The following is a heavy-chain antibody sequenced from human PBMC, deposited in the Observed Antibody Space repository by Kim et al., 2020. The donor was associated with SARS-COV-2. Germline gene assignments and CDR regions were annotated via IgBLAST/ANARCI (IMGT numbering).Heavy chain of an antibody. CDR3: ARDIFGLEQQLVRGDY. V-gene: IGHV3-48*03. J-gene: IGHJ4*02. Sequence: GGSLRLSCAASGFTFSSYEMNWVRQAPGKGLEWVSYISSSGSTIYYADSVKGRFTISRDNAKNSLYLQMNSLRAEDTAVYYCARDIFGLEQQLVRGDYWGQGTLVTVSS. D-gene: IGHD6-13*01. CDR2: ISSSGSTI. CDR1: GFTFSSYE.